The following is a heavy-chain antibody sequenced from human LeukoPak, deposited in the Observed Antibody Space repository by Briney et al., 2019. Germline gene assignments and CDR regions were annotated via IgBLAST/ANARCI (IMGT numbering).Heavy chain of an antibody. D-gene: IGHD4-23*01. Sequence: SETLSLTCAVYGGSFSGYYWSWFRQPPGKGLEWIGEISHSGSTNYNPSLKSRVTISVDTSKNQFSLKLSSVTAADTAVYYCAREMTTVVTPNWYFDLWGRGTLVTVSS. J-gene: IGHJ2*01. V-gene: IGHV4-34*01. CDR1: GGSFSGYY. CDR3: AREMTTVVTPNWYFDL. CDR2: ISHSGST.